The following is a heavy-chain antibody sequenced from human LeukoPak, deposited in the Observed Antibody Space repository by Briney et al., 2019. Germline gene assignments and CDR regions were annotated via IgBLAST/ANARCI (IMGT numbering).Heavy chain of an antibody. V-gene: IGHV3-69-1*01. D-gene: IGHD5-18*01. CDR1: GFTFSDYY. Sequence: GGSLRLSCAASGFTFSDYYMNWVRQAPGKGLEWVSSIGSSSTIYYADSVKGRFTISRDNAKNSLYLQMNSLRAEDTAVYYCARDPGAAMVTCYYYYYGMDVWGKGPTVTVSS. CDR3: ARDPGAAMVTCYYYYYGMDV. J-gene: IGHJ6*04. CDR2: IGSSSTI.